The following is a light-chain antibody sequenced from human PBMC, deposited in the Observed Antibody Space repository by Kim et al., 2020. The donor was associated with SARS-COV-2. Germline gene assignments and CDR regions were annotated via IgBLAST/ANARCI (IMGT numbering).Light chain of an antibody. CDR2: DVN. V-gene: IGLV2-14*03. CDR1: SSNIGSYNY. Sequence: QSALTQPASVSGSPGQSITISCTGTSSNIGSYNYVSWYQQHPGRAPKLMIYDVNKRPSGVCNRFSGSKSGNAASLTISGLQAEDEADYYCSSFTTTSRLVFGGGTKLTVL. CDR3: SSFTTTSRLV. J-gene: IGLJ3*02.